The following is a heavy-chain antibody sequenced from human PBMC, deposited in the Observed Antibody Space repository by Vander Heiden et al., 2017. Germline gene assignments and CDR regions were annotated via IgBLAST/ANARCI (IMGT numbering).Heavy chain of an antibody. J-gene: IGHJ4*02. Sequence: QVELVDTGGGVVQPGSSLRLSCPSSGFPFSSYGMHWVRQAPGKGLEWVAVISYDGSNKYYADSVKGRFTISRDNSKNTLYLQMNSLRAEDTAVYYCAKDQGAWAYFDYWGQGTLVTVSS. V-gene: IGHV3-30*18. CDR3: AKDQGAWAYFDY. CDR1: GFPFSSYG. CDR2: ISYDGSNK.